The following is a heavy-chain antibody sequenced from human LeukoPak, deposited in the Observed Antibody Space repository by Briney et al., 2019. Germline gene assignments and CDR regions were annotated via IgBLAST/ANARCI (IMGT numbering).Heavy chain of an antibody. D-gene: IGHD2-2*01. CDR1: GYTFTGYY. Sequence: ASVKVSCKASGYTFTGYYMHWVRQAPGQWLEWMGWINPNSGGTNYAQKFQGRVTMTRDTSISTAYMELSRLRSDDTAVYYCARVYCSSTNCSRPQQIFDYWGQGTLVTVSS. CDR2: INPNSGGT. V-gene: IGHV1-2*02. CDR3: ARVYCSSTNCSRPQQIFDY. J-gene: IGHJ4*02.